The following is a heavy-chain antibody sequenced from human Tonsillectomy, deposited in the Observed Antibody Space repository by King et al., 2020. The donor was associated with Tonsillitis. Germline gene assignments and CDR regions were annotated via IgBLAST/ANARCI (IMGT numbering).Heavy chain of an antibody. CDR1: GFTFSTYS. CDR3: AGXXVXXXXAXPXDAXXN. J-gene: IGHJ3*02. V-gene: IGHV3-48*01. Sequence: VQLVXSGGGLVQPGGSLXLSCAXSGFTFSTYSMNWVRQAPGXGLEXILYXSGTSNTIYYAEXVKGRFTISRDNAXNSXYLQMNNLRAEDTAVYYCAGXXVXXXXAXPXDAXXNWGXXXMVTVSS. CDR2: XSGTSNTI.